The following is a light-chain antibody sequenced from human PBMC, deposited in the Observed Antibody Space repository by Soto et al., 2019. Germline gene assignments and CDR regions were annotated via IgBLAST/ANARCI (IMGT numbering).Light chain of an antibody. CDR2: DAS. CDR3: QPRSNWPWT. Sequence: EIVLTQSPATLSLSPGERATLSCRASQSVSSYLAWYQQKPGQAPRLLIYDASNRATGIPARFSGSESGTDFALPISSLEPEDVAVYYCQPRSNWPWTFGQGTKVEIK. J-gene: IGKJ1*01. V-gene: IGKV3-11*01. CDR1: QSVSSY.